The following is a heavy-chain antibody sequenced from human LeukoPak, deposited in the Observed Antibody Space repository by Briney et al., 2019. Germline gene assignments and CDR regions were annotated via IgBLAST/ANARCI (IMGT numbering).Heavy chain of an antibody. CDR2: IKSETDGGAT. CDR1: GFTFNNAW. Sequence: GGSLRLSCAASGFTFNNAWMSRVHQAPGKGLEWVARIKSETDGGATHYAAPVQGRFTISRDDSEKTLFLQMNSLKTEDTAVYYCTTGGRNGAFQFDSWGQGTLVTVSS. CDR3: TTGGRNGAFQFDS. D-gene: IGHD1-26*01. V-gene: IGHV3-15*01. J-gene: IGHJ4*02.